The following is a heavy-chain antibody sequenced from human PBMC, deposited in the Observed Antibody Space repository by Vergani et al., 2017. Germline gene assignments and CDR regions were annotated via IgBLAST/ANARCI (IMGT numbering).Heavy chain of an antibody. CDR3: AKNKVIAAAGRNFDY. Sequence: EVQLLESGGGLVQPGGSLRLSCAASGFTFSSYAMSWVRQAPGKGLEWVSAISGSGGSTYYADPVKGRFANSRDNSKNTMYLQMNSLRAEDTAVYYCAKNKVIAAAGRNFDYWGQGTLVTVSS. D-gene: IGHD6-13*01. CDR1: GFTFSSYA. CDR2: ISGSGGST. V-gene: IGHV3-23*01. J-gene: IGHJ4*02.